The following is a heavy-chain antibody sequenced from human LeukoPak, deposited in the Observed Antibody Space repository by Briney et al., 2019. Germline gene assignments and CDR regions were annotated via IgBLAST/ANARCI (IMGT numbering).Heavy chain of an antibody. Sequence: GRSLRLSCAASGFTFSSYGMHWVRQAPGKGLEWVAVISYDGSNKYYADSVKGRFTISRDNSKNTLYLQMNSLRAEDTAVYYCAKDSSYSSGWWDYWGQGTLVTVSS. D-gene: IGHD6-19*01. CDR3: AKDSSYSSGWWDY. CDR2: ISYDGSNK. CDR1: GFTFSSYG. V-gene: IGHV3-30*18. J-gene: IGHJ4*02.